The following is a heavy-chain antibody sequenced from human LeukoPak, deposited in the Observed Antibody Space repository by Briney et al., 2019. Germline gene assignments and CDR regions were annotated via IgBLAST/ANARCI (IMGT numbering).Heavy chain of an antibody. J-gene: IGHJ4*02. CDR2: ISAYNGNT. Sequence: GASVKVSCKASGYTFTSYGISWVRQAPGQGLEWMGWISAYNGNTNYAQKLQGRVTMTTDTSTSTAYMELRSLRSDDTAVYYCARDGCSSTSCYTGGYWGQGTLVTVSS. D-gene: IGHD2-2*02. CDR1: GYTFTSYG. V-gene: IGHV1-18*01. CDR3: ARDGCSSTSCYTGGY.